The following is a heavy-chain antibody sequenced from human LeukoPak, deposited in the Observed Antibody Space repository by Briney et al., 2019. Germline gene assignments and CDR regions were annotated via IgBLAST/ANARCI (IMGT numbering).Heavy chain of an antibody. J-gene: IGHJ6*03. CDR2: IYISGST. V-gene: IGHV4-4*07. CDR1: GGSISCYY. Sequence: PSETLSLTCTVSGGSISCYYWSWIRQSAGKGLEWIGRIYISGSTNYNPSLKSRVTMSVDTSKNQFSLKLTSVTAADTAVYYCAREVVDATPSRDYYYYMDVWGKGTTVTVSS. CDR3: AREVVDATPSRDYYYYMDV. D-gene: IGHD2-15*01.